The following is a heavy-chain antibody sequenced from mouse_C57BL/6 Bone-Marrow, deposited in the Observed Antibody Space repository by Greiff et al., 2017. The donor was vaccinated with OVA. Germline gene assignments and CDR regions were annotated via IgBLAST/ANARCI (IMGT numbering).Heavy chain of an antibody. CDR3: ARPGLREWDYYAMDY. CDR1: GFTFSDYG. V-gene: IGHV5-17*01. D-gene: IGHD2-2*01. CDR2: ISRGSSTI. J-gene: IGHJ4*01. Sequence: EVQLVESGGGLVKPGGSLKLSCAASGFTFSDYGMHWVRQAPEKGLEWVAYISRGSSTIYYADTVKGRFTISRDNAKNTLFLQMTSLRSEDTAMYYCARPGLREWDYYAMDYWGQGTSVTVSS.